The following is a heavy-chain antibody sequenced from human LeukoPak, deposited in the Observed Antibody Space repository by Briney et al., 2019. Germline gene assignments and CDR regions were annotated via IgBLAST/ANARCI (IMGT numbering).Heavy chain of an antibody. CDR3: ARHYIAAGGGDAFDI. CDR1: GGSFSGYY. V-gene: IGHV4-34*01. J-gene: IGHJ3*02. D-gene: IGHD6-13*01. CDR2: INHSGST. Sequence: SETLSLTCAVYGGSFSGYYWTWIRQPPGKGLEWIGEINHSGSTSYNPSLKSRVALSVDTSKHHFSLKLSSVTVADTAVYYCARHYIAAGGGDAFDIWGQGTMVTVSS.